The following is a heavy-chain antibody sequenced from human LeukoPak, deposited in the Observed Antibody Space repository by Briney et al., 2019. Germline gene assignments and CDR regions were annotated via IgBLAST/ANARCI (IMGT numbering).Heavy chain of an antibody. CDR1: GFTVSSNY. Sequence: PGGSLRLSCAASGFTVSSNYMSWVRQAPGKGLEWVSVIYSGGSIYYADSVKGRFTISRDNSKNTLYLQMNSLRAEDTAVYYCASLLVRGVRVYWGQGTLVTVSS. CDR2: IYSGGSI. J-gene: IGHJ4*02. V-gene: IGHV3-66*01. D-gene: IGHD3-10*01. CDR3: ASLLVRGVRVY.